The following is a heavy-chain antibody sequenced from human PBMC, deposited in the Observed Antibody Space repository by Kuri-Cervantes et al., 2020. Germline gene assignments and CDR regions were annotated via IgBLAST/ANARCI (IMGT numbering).Heavy chain of an antibody. CDR2: IKSKTDGGTT. V-gene: IGHV3-15*01. D-gene: IGHD6-19*01. Sequence: GESLKISCAASGFTFSSYAMSWVRQAPGKGLEWVGRIKSKTDGGTTDYAAPVKGRFTISRDDSKNTLYLQMNSLNTEDTAVYYCTTEGIAVANSFDAFDIWGQGTMVTVSS. CDR3: TTEGIAVANSFDAFDI. J-gene: IGHJ3*02. CDR1: GFTFSSYA.